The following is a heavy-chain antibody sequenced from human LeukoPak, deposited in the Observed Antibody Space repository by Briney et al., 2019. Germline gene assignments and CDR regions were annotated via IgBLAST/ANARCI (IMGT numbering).Heavy chain of an antibody. D-gene: IGHD5-12*01. CDR2: IYYSGRT. CDR1: GGSISSSSYY. V-gene: IGHV4-39*07. CDR3: ARQTLVATRSRYRLYYYYMDV. J-gene: IGHJ6*03. Sequence: SETLSLTCTVSGGSISSSSYYWGWIRQPPGKGLEWIGSIYYSGRTFYNPSLKSRVTISVDTSKNQFSLKLSSVTAADTAVYYCARQTLVATRSRYRLYYYYMDVWGKGTTVTISS.